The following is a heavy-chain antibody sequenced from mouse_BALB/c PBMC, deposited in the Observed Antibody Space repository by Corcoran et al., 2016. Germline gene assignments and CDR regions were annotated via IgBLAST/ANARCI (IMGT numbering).Heavy chain of an antibody. V-gene: IGHV3-6*02. J-gene: IGHJ3*01. CDR2: ISYDGSN. D-gene: IGHD2-3*01. CDR3: ARDDGYAY. CDR1: GYSITRCHY. Sequence: DVQLQESGPGLVKPSQSLSLTCSVTGYSITRCHYWIWIRQFPGNKLEWMGYISYDGSNNYNPSLKNRISITRDTSKNQFFLKLNSVTTEDTATYYCARDDGYAYWGQGTLVTVSA.